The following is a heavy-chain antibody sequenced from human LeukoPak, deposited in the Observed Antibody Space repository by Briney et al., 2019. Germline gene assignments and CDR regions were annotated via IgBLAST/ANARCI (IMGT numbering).Heavy chain of an antibody. V-gene: IGHV4-38-2*02. CDR1: GYSISSGYY. Sequence: SETLSLTCTVSGYSISSGYYWGWIRQPPGKGLEWIGEINHSGSTNYNPSLKSRVTISVDTSKNQFSLKLSSVTAADTAVYYCARPRPPTYCSGGSCYSRDAWFDPWGQGTLVTVSS. CDR3: ARPRPPTYCSGGSCYSRDAWFDP. CDR2: INHSGST. J-gene: IGHJ5*02. D-gene: IGHD2-15*01.